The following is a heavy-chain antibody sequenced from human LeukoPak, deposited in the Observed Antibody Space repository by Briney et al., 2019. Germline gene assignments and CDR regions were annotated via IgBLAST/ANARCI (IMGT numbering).Heavy chain of an antibody. D-gene: IGHD6-19*01. CDR3: ARGRPFQWLLPFDY. V-gene: IGHV1-2*02. CDR2: INPNSGGT. CDR1: GYTFTGYY. Sequence: GASVKVSCKASGYTFTGYYMHWVRQAPGQGLEWMGWINPNSGGTNYAQKFQGRVTMTRDTSISTAYMELSRLRSDDTAVYYCARGRPFQWLLPFDYWGQGTLVTVSS. J-gene: IGHJ4*02.